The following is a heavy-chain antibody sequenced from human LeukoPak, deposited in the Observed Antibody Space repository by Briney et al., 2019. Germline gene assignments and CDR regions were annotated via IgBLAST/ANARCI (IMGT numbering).Heavy chain of an antibody. J-gene: IGHJ4*02. CDR1: GFTFSSYA. D-gene: IGHD3-22*01. CDR2: TSGSGGST. Sequence: GGSLRLSCAASGFTFSSYAMSWVRQAPGKGLEWVSATSGSGGSTYYADSVKGRFTISRDNSKNTLYLQMNSLRAEDTAVYYCAKRPLGYYDSSGYFIFDYWGQGTLVTVSS. V-gene: IGHV3-23*01. CDR3: AKRPLGYYDSSGYFIFDY.